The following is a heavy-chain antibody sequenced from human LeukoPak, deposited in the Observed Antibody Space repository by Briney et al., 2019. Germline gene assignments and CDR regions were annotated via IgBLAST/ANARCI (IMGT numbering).Heavy chain of an antibody. V-gene: IGHV4-61*02. CDR1: GGSISSGSYY. CDR3: ARVQAVAGVYYYYYMDV. D-gene: IGHD6-19*01. CDR2: IYTSGST. J-gene: IGHJ6*03. Sequence: MASETLSLTCTVSGGSISSGSYYWSWIRQPAGKGLEWIGRIYTSGSTNYNPSLKSRVTISVDTSKNQFSLKLSSVTAADTAVYYCARVQAVAGVYYYYYMDVWGEGTTVTISS.